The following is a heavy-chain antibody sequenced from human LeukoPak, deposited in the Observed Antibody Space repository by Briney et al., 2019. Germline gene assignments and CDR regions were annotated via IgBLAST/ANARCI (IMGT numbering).Heavy chain of an antibody. Sequence: SETLSLTCTVSGDSISSDKHYWSWIRQPPGKGLEWIGYIYDSGSTYYNPSLKSRVTISVDTSKNQFSLKLSSVTAADTAVYYCATSVDTYYYGSGSLAEVAYWGQGTLVTVSS. V-gene: IGHV4-30-4*01. J-gene: IGHJ4*02. CDR3: ATSVDTYYYGSGSLAEVAY. CDR1: GDSISSDKHY. D-gene: IGHD3-10*01. CDR2: IYDSGST.